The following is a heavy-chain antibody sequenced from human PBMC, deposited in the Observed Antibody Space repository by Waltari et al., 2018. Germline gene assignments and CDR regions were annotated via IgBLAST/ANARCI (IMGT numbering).Heavy chain of an antibody. CDR1: GGSFSGYY. CDR2: INHSGRT. V-gene: IGHV4-34*01. Sequence: QVQLQQWGAGLLKPSETLSLTCAVYGGSFSGYYWSWIRQPPGKGLEWIGEINHSGRTNYNPSLKSRVTISVDTSKNQFSLKLSFVTAADTAVYYCARHPYYDSSGKSRSAFDIWGQGTMVTVSS. J-gene: IGHJ3*02. CDR3: ARHPYYDSSGKSRSAFDI. D-gene: IGHD3-22*01.